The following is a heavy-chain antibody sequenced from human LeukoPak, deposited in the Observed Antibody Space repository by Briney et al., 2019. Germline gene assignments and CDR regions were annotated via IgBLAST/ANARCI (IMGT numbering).Heavy chain of an antibody. CDR2: IIPIFGTA. Sequence: SVKVSCKASGGTFSSYAIIWVRQAPGQGLEWMGGIIPIFGTANYAQKFQGRVTITADESTSTAYMALSSLRSEDTAVYYCAREYRSTYFDYWGQGTLVTVSS. J-gene: IGHJ4*02. D-gene: IGHD2-2*01. CDR1: GGTFSSYA. V-gene: IGHV1-69*13. CDR3: AREYRSTYFDY.